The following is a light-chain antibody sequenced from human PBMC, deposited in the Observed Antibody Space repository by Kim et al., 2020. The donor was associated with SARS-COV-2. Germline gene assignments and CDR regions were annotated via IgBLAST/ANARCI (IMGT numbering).Light chain of an antibody. Sequence: PGKTGGGSCGGNGVGSRGVVWYQQKSGQAAVLVIYDDSDRPSGIPERFSGSNSGNTATLTISRVEGGDEADYYCQVWDSSSDHRVVFGGGTKVTVL. CDR2: DDS. CDR1: GVGSRG. J-gene: IGLJ2*01. V-gene: IGLV3-21*03. CDR3: QVWDSSSDHRVV.